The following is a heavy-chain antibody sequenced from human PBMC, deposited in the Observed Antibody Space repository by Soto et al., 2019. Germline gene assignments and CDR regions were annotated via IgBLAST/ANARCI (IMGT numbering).Heavy chain of an antibody. D-gene: IGHD6-19*01. CDR1: GGTFSSYA. J-gene: IGHJ5*02. Sequence: ASVKVSCKASGGTFSSYAISWVRQAPGQGLEWMGGIIPIFGTANYAQKFQGRVTITADESTSTAYMELSSLRSEDTAVYYCARDGSPGIAVAGSPYNWFDPWGQGTLVTVSS. CDR2: IIPIFGTA. CDR3: ARDGSPGIAVAGSPYNWFDP. V-gene: IGHV1-69*13.